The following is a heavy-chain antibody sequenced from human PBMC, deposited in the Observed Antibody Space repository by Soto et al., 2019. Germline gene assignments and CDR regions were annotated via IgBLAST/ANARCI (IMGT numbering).Heavy chain of an antibody. CDR2: IYAAGSGK. CDR3: AKDLIRGDGYEDPDY. CDR1: GFIFSNYA. D-gene: IGHD3-10*01. Sequence: EVQLVESGGGLVKSGGSLRLSCAASGFIFSNYAMFWFRQAPGKGLEWVSTIYAAGSGKYYAGSVKGRFTISRDNSRDTLFLQMDSLRAEDTAIYFCAKDLIRGDGYEDPDYWGQGTLVTVSS. J-gene: IGHJ4*02. V-gene: IGHV3-23*04.